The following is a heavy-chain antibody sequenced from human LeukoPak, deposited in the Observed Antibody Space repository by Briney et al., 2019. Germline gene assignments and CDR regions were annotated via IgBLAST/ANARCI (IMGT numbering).Heavy chain of an antibody. CDR2: IYPGDSDT. J-gene: IGHJ3*02. CDR1: GYRFTSYW. CDR3: ARQASTLSESYFRHDAFDI. D-gene: IGHD1-26*01. Sequence: GESLQISCQGSGYRFTSYWIGWVRQMPGKGLEWMGIIYPGDSDTRYSPSFQGLVTISADKSISTAYLQWSSLKASDTAMYYCARQASTLSESYFRHDAFDIWGQGTMVTVSS. V-gene: IGHV5-51*01.